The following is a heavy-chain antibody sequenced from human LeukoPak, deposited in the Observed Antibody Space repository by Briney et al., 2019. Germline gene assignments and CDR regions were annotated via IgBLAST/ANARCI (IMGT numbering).Heavy chain of an antibody. CDR1: GYTFTSYG. CDR2: ISAYNGNT. D-gene: IGHD3-22*01. V-gene: IGHV1-18*01. Sequence: GASVKVSCKASGYTFTSYGISWVRQAPGQGLEWMGWISAYNGNTNYAQKLQGRVTMTTDTSTSTAYMELRSLRSDDTAVYYCARDRVYYDSSGYYLSAFDISGQGTMVTVSS. J-gene: IGHJ3*02. CDR3: ARDRVYYDSSGYYLSAFDI.